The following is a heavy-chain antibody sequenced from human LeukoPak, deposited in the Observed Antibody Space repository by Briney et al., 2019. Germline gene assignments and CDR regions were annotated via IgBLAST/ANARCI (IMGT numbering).Heavy chain of an antibody. D-gene: IGHD5-18*01. V-gene: IGHV3-30*18. J-gene: IGHJ5*02. CDR2: ISYDGSNK. CDR1: GFTFSSYG. Sequence: GRSLRLSCAASGFTFSSYGMHWVRQAPGKGLEWVAVISYDGSNKYYADSVKGRFTISRDNFKNTLYLQMNSLRAEDTAVYYCAKGDTAMPLINWFDPWGQGTLVTVSS. CDR3: AKGDTAMPLINWFDP.